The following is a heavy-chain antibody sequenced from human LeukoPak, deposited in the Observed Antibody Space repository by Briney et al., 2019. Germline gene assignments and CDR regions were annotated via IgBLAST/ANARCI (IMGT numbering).Heavy chain of an antibody. J-gene: IGHJ6*03. Sequence: GGSLRLSCAASGFTFSSYSMNWVRQAPGKGLEWVSSISSSSRYIYYADSVKGRFTISRDNAKNSLYLQMNSLRAEDTAVYYCARVEGYYYYMDVWGKGTTVTVSS. CDR3: ARVEGYYYYMDV. V-gene: IGHV3-21*01. CDR1: GFTFSSYS. CDR2: ISSSSRYI.